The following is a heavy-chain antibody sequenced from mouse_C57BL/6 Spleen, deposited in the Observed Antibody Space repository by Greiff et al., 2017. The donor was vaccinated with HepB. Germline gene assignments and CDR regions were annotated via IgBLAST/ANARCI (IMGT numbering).Heavy chain of an antibody. CDR1: GYTFTDYE. Sequence: LVESGAELVRPGASVTLSCKASGYTFTDYEMHWVKQTPVHGLEWIGAIDPETGGTAYNQKFKGKAILTADKSSSTAYMELRSLTSEDSAVYYCTNYYDSFDYWGQGTTLTVSS. CDR3: TNYYDSFDY. V-gene: IGHV1-15*01. D-gene: IGHD2-4*01. CDR2: IDPETGGT. J-gene: IGHJ2*01.